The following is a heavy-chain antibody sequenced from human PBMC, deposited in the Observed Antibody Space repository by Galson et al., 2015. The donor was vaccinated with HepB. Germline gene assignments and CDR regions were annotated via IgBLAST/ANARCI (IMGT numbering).Heavy chain of an antibody. V-gene: IGHV3-30*03. J-gene: IGHJ4*02. Sequence: SLRLSCAASGFTFSSYGMHWVRQAPGKGLEWVAVISYDGSNKYYADSVKGRFTISRDNSKNTLYLQMNSLRAEDTAVYYCARGVTYSSSWYFDYWGQGTLVTVSS. CDR1: GFTFSSYG. CDR3: ARGVTYSSSWYFDY. D-gene: IGHD6-13*01. CDR2: ISYDGSNK.